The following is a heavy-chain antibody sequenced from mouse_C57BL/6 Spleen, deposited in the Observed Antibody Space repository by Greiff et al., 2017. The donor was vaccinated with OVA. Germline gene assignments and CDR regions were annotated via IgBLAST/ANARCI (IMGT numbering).Heavy chain of an antibody. CDR2: INPSTGGT. CDR3: ARKGAAMDY. CDR1: GYSFTGYY. V-gene: IGHV1-42*01. J-gene: IGHJ4*01. Sequence: EVKLVESGPELVKPGASVKISCKASGYSFTGYYMNWVKQSPEKSLEWIGEINPSTGGTTYNQKFKAKATLTVDKSSSTAYMQLKSLTSEDSAVYYCARKGAAMDYWGQGTSVTVSS.